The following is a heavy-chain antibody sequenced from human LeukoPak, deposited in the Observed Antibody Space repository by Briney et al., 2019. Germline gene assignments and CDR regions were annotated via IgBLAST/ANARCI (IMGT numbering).Heavy chain of an antibody. V-gene: IGHV3-21*01. J-gene: IGHJ3*02. CDR3: ARAPRGGAFDI. CDR2: ISSSSSYI. Sequence: GGSLRLSCAASGFTFSSYSMNWVRQAPGKGLEWVSSISSSSSYIYYADSVKGRFTISRDNAKNSLYPQMNSLRAEDTAVYYCARAPRGGAFDIWGQGTMVTVSS. D-gene: IGHD1-14*01. CDR1: GFTFSSYS.